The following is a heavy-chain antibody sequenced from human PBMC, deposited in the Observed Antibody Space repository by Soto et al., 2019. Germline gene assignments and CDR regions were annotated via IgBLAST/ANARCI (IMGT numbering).Heavy chain of an antibody. CDR1: GGSISSYY. CDR2: IYYSGST. J-gene: IGHJ2*01. Sequence: QVQLQESGPGLVKPSETLSLTCTVSGGSISSYYWSWIRQPPGKGLEWIGYIYYSGSTNYNPSLESRVAISVGTSKNQFSLKLSSGTAADTAVYYCARFNWYFDLWGRGTLVTVSS. CDR3: ARFNWYFDL. V-gene: IGHV4-59*08.